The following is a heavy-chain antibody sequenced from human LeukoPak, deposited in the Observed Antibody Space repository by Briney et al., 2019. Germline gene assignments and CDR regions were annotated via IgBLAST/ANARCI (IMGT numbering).Heavy chain of an antibody. D-gene: IGHD2-2*02. Sequence: SVKVSCKASGGTFSSYVISWVRQAPGQGLEWMGGIIPIFGTANYAQKFQGRVTITADESTSTAYMELSSLRSEGTAVYYCARNEVVVPAATPRYYYYYGMDVWGQGTTVTVSS. J-gene: IGHJ6*02. CDR1: GGTFSSYV. CDR3: ARNEVVVPAATPRYYYYYGMDV. CDR2: IIPIFGTA. V-gene: IGHV1-69*01.